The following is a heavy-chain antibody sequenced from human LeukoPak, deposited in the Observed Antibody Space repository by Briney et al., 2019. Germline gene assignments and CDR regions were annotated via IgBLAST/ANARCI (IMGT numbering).Heavy chain of an antibody. D-gene: IGHD5-18*01. CDR1: GFTFSSYW. Sequence: PGGSLRLSCAASGFTFSSYWMHWVRHAPGKGLVWVSRINSDGSSTSYADSVKGRFTISRENAKNTVYVKMNSLRAEDTAVYYCAKSHGYSYGFDYWGQGTLVTVSS. J-gene: IGHJ4*02. CDR2: INSDGSST. V-gene: IGHV3-74*01. CDR3: AKSHGYSYGFDY.